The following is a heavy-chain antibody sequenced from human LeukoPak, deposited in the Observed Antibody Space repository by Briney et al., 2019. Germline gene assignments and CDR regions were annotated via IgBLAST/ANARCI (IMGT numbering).Heavy chain of an antibody. D-gene: IGHD6-19*01. CDR2: ISTYNGNT. Sequence: GASVKVSCKASGYTFSSYGISWVRQAPGQGLEWMGWISTYNGNTSCAQKLQGRVTMTTDTSTSTAYMELRSLRSDDTAVYYCARGSRGLAVAGLDYWGQGTLVTVSS. V-gene: IGHV1-18*01. CDR3: ARGSRGLAVAGLDY. CDR1: GYTFSSYG. J-gene: IGHJ4*02.